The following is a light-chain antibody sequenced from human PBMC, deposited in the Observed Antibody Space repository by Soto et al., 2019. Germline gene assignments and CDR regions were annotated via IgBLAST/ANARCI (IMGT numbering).Light chain of an antibody. CDR3: SSYTSSSPL. Sequence: QSALTQPASVSGSPGQSITISCTGTSSDVGGYNYVSWYQQHPGKAPKLMIYDVSNRPSGVSKRFSGSKSGNTASLTISGLQAEDEADYYCSSYTSSSPLFGGGTKVTVL. CDR2: DVS. CDR1: SSDVGGYNY. J-gene: IGLJ2*01. V-gene: IGLV2-14*01.